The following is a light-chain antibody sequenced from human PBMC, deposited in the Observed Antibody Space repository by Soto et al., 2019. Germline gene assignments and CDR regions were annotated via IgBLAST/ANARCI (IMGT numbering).Light chain of an antibody. CDR2: DVS. J-gene: IGLJ1*01. CDR3: CSYAGSYTSYV. Sequence: QSALAQPRSVSGSPGQSVTISCTGTGSDVGGYNYVSWYQQHPGKAPKLMIYDVSKRPSGVPDRFSGSKSGNTASLTISGLQAEDEADYYCCSYAGSYTSYVFGTGTKVTVL. CDR1: GSDVGGYNY. V-gene: IGLV2-11*01.